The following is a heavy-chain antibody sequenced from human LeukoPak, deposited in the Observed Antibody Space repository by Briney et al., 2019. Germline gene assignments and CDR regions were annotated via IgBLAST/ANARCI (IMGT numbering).Heavy chain of an antibody. CDR1: GFTLSSYW. V-gene: IGHV3-7*05. Sequence: GGSLRLSCAASGFTLSSYWMTWVRQAPGKGLEWVANIKQDGSEKYYVASVKGRFTISRDNAKNSLYLQMNSLRAEDTAVYYCARDGGTAGEFDYWGQGTLVTVSS. CDR3: ARDGGTAGEFDY. J-gene: IGHJ4*02. D-gene: IGHD2-15*01. CDR2: IKQDGSEK.